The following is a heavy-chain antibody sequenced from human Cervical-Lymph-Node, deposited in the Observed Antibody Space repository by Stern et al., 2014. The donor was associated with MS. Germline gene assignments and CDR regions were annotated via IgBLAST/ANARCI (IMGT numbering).Heavy chain of an antibody. Sequence: QVQLVQSGAEVKKPGASVKVSCKASGYTFTSYGMNWVRQAPGQRLEWMGWINAGNGKTKYSPKFQGRVTITRDKSANTAYMELTSLRSEDTAVYHCARGGYFDSSGYLSYWGQGTLVTVSS. CDR3: ARGGYFDSSGYLSY. D-gene: IGHD3-22*01. CDR1: GYTFTSYG. J-gene: IGHJ4*02. CDR2: INAGNGKT. V-gene: IGHV1-3*01.